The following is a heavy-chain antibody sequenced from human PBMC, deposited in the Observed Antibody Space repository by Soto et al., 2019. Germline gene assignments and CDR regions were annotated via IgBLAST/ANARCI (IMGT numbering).Heavy chain of an antibody. CDR3: ARVGYYDFWSGYYRSQHDAFDI. D-gene: IGHD3-3*01. Sequence: PSETLSLTCTVSGGSISSGGDYWSWIRQHPGKGLEWIGYIYYSGSTYYNPSLKSRVTISVDTSKNQFSLKLSSVTAADTAVYYCARVGYYDFWSGYYRSQHDAFDIWGQGTMVTVSS. CDR2: IYYSGST. V-gene: IGHV4-31*03. CDR1: GGSISSGGDY. J-gene: IGHJ3*02.